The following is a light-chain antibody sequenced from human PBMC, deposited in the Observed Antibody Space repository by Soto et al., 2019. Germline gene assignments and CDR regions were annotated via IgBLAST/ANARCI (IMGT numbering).Light chain of an antibody. V-gene: IGKV4-1*01. CDR3: QQYYSPTWT. CDR1: QSVLYSSNNKNY. CDR2: WAT. Sequence: DIVMTQSPDSLAVSLGERATIKCKSSQSVLYSSNNKNYLAWYQHKPGQPPNLLIYWATTRKSGVPDRFSGSGSGTDFTLTISSLQAADVAVYYCQQYYSPTWTFGQGTKVESK. J-gene: IGKJ1*01.